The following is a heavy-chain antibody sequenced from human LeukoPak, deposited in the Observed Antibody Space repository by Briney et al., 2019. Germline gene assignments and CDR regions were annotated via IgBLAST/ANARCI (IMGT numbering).Heavy chain of an antibody. D-gene: IGHD3-10*01. Sequence: GGSLRLSCAASGFTFSSYGMHWVRQAPGKGLEWVAVISYDGSNKYYADSVKGRFTISRDNSKNTLYLQMNSLRAEDTAVYYCAKGARGIGSGAFDIWGQGTMVTVSS. J-gene: IGHJ3*02. CDR2: ISYDGSNK. V-gene: IGHV3-30*18. CDR1: GFTFSSYG. CDR3: AKGARGIGSGAFDI.